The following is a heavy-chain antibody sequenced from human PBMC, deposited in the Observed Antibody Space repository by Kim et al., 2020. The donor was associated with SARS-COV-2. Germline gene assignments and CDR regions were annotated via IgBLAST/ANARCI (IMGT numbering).Heavy chain of an antibody. CDR1: GGSFSGYY. CDR3: ASSDYVWGSYRYTGRFDY. J-gene: IGHJ4*02. CDR2: INHSGST. V-gene: IGHV4-34*01. D-gene: IGHD3-16*02. Sequence: SETLSLTCAVYGGSFSGYYWSWIRQPPGKGLEWIGEINHSGSTNYNPSLKSRVTISVDTSKNQFSLKLSSVTAADTAVYYCASSDYVWGSYRYTGRFDYWGQGTLVTVSS.